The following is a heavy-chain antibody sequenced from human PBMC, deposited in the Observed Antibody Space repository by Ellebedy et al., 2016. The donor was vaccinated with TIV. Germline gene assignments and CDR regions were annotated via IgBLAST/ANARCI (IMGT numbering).Heavy chain of an antibody. V-gene: IGHV3-11*04. CDR2: ISSSGSTI. D-gene: IGHD1-26*01. CDR1: GFTFSDYY. J-gene: IGHJ6*02. Sequence: PGGSLRLSCAASGFTFSDYYMSWIRQAPGKGLEWVSYISSSGSTIYYADSVKGRFTISRDNSKNTLYLQMNSLRAEDTAVYYCTRERVGKGVDYYGMDVWGQGTTVTVSS. CDR3: TRERVGKGVDYYGMDV.